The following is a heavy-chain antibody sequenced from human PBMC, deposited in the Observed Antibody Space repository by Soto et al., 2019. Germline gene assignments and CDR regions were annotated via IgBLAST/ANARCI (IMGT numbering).Heavy chain of an antibody. D-gene: IGHD3-10*01. Sequence: HVQLPESGTGLVKHSGTLSLTCADSGASLSSINWWRWVRQPPGKGMAWIGEIYHSGSTNYNPSRKIRVTISVDKSRNQCSLKLSSVTAADTAVYYCARRWGEGRVDYWGQGTLVTVSS. V-gene: IGHV4-4*02. J-gene: IGHJ4*02. CDR3: ARRWGEGRVDY. CDR2: IYHSGST. CDR1: GASLSSINW.